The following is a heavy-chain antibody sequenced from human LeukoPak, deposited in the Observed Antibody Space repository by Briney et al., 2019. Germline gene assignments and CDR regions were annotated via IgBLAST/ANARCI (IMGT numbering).Heavy chain of an antibody. J-gene: IGHJ3*02. CDR2: INYSGST. CDR1: GGSISSYY. V-gene: IGHV4-59*01. D-gene: IGHD3-9*01. CDR3: ARALYYDILTGFHNDAFDI. Sequence: PSETLSLTCTVSGGSISSYYWSWIRQPPGKGLEWIGYINYSGSTNYNPSLKSRVTISVDTSKNKFSLKLSSVTSADTAVYYGARALYYDILTGFHNDAFDIWGQGTMVTVSS.